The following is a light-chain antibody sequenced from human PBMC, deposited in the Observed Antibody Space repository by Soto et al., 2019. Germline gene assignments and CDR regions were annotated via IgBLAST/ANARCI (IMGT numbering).Light chain of an antibody. J-gene: IGKJ2*01. CDR1: QSISSY. CDR3: KQSYSTPYT. CDR2: AAS. Sequence: DIQMTQSPSSLSASVGDRVTITCRASQSISSYLNWYQQKPGKAPKLLIYAASSLQSGVPSRFSGSGSRTDFTLTISSLQPEDFATYYCKQSYSTPYTVGQGTKLEIK. V-gene: IGKV1-39*01.